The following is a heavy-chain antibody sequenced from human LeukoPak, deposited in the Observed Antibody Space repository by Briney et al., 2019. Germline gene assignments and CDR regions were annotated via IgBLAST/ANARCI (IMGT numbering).Heavy chain of an antibody. V-gene: IGHV4-61*02. J-gene: IGHJ5*02. CDR2: IYTSGST. D-gene: IGHD6-19*01. Sequence: PSETLSLTCTVSGGSITSISYYWSWIRQPAGKGLEWIGRIYTSGSTNYNPSLKSRVTMSVDTSKNQFSLKLSSVTAADTAVYYCARDLRYSSGWYNTGDWFDPWGQGTLVTVSS. CDR1: GGSITSISYY. CDR3: ARDLRYSSGWYNTGDWFDP.